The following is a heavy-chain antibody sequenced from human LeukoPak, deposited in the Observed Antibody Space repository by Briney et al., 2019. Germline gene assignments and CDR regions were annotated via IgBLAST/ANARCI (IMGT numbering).Heavy chain of an antibody. V-gene: IGHV4-39*07. D-gene: IGHD3-10*01. CDR1: GGSISSSSYY. CDR3: ARVGVGGGLYGSGSPHQDYYYYYYMDV. J-gene: IGHJ6*03. CDR2: IYYSEST. Sequence: PSETLSLTCTVSGGSISSSSYYWGWIRQPPGKGLEWIGSIYYSESTYYNPSLKSRVTISVDTSKNQFSLKLSSVTAADTAVYYCARVGVGGGLYGSGSPHQDYYYYYYMDVWGKGTTVTISS.